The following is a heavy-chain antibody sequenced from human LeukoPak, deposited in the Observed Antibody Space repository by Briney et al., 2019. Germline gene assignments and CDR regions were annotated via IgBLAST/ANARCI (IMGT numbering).Heavy chain of an antibody. CDR2: IYPGYSET. V-gene: IGHV5-51*01. J-gene: IGHJ4*02. CDR1: GNSFNNHF. D-gene: IGHD3-10*01. Sequence: GESLKISCKGSGNSFNNHFIGWVRQMTGKGLEWMGIIYPGYSETRYSPSFQGQVTISADKSISTVYLQWSSLEASDTAMYYCARRSTVIRGVLEEAFDYWGQGTLVIVSS. CDR3: ARRSTVIRGVLEEAFDY.